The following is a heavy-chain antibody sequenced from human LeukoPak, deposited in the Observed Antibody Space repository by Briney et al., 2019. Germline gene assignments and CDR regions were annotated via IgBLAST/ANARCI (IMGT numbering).Heavy chain of an antibody. CDR1: GFTFSSYA. CDR3: ANFGRFRVVVTAGHY. J-gene: IGHJ4*02. D-gene: IGHD2-21*02. V-gene: IGHV3-23*01. Sequence: PGGSLRLSCAASGFTFSSYAMSWVRQAPGKGLEWVSAISGSGGSTYYADSVKGRFTISRDNSKTTLYLKMNSLRAEDTAVYYCANFGRFRVVVTAGHYWGQGTLVTVSS. CDR2: ISGSGGST.